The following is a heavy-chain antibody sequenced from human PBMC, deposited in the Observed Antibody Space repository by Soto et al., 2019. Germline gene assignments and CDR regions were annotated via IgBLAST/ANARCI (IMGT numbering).Heavy chain of an antibody. D-gene: IGHD6-6*01. CDR1: GGSFSGYY. J-gene: IGHJ4*02. Sequence: SETLSLTCAVYGGSFSGYYRSWIRQPPGKGLEWIGEINHSGSTNYNPSLKSRVTISVDTSKNQFSLKLSSVTAADTAVYYCARGGRTIAARLDYWGQGTMVTVYS. CDR3: ARGGRTIAARLDY. V-gene: IGHV4-34*01. CDR2: INHSGST.